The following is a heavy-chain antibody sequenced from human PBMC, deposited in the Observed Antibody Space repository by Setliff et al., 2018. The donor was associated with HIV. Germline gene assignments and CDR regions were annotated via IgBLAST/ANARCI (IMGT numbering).Heavy chain of an antibody. J-gene: IGHJ4*02. CDR2: ISPYDLSE. CDR3: ARHFSNPFDY. CDR1: GYTFIDYF. V-gene: IGHV1-2*02. D-gene: IGHD3-3*02. Sequence: ASVKVSCKASGYTFIDYFIHWVRQAPGQGLEWMGWISPYDLSERISQRFRGRVTITRDTSINAAYLDLSGLTSDDTAVYYCARHFSNPFDYWGQGALVTVSS.